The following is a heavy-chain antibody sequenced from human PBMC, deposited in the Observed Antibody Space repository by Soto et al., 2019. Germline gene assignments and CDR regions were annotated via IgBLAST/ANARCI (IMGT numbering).Heavy chain of an antibody. CDR1: GYTFKNYA. CDR3: ARDHRVVVFVPVGDYYSGMDL. V-gene: IGHV1-3*01. D-gene: IGHD2-21*01. CDR2: IHAGNGKT. Sequence: ASVKVSCKASGYTFKNYAMHWVRQAPGQRLEWMGWIHAGNGKTKYSQRFQGRVTIIRDTSARTVYMELSSLRSEDTAVYYCARDHRVVVFVPVGDYYSGMDLWGQGTTVTVSS. J-gene: IGHJ6*02.